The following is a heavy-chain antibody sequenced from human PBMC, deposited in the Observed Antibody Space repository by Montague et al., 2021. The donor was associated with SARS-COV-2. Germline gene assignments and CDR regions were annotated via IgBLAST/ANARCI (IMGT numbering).Heavy chain of an antibody. J-gene: IGHJ4*02. V-gene: IGHV2-5*02. CDR1: GFSLTTSRVG. CDR3: AHRGVYGAGGYYDY. D-gene: IGHD3-10*01. CDR2: IYWDDDK. Sequence: PALVKPTQTLTLTCTFSGFSLTTSRVGVGWIRQPPGKPLEWLALIYWDDDKRYSPSLKSRLTITKDTSKNQVVLAITNMDPVDTATYFCAHRGVYGAGGYYDYGGQGTLVTVSS.